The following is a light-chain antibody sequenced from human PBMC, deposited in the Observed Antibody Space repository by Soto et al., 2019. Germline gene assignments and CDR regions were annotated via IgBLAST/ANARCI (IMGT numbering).Light chain of an antibody. Sequence: SYELTQPPSVSVFPGQTAKITCSGDALPKQYAYWYRQKPGQAPVLVIYKDTERPSGTPERFSGSSSGTTVTLTIRGVQAEDEADYYCHSAYSSTTYRVFGGGTKLTVL. CDR2: KDT. J-gene: IGLJ3*02. V-gene: IGLV3-25*02. CDR3: HSAYSSTTYRV. CDR1: ALPKQY.